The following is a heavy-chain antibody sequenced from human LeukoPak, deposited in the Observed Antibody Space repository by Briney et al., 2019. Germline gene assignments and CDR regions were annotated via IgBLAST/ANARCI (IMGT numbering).Heavy chain of an antibody. J-gene: IGHJ2*01. CDR1: GGSFSNYY. D-gene: IGHD6-13*01. Sequence: SETLSLTCAVSGGSFSNYYWSWIRQPAGKGPEWIGRIYLSGNTDYTPSLRSRVTMSVDTSRNQFSLRLTSVSATDTAIYYCARLVTGPVAGGAGGWHFDLWGPGTLVTVSS. V-gene: IGHV4-4*07. CDR3: ARLVTGPVAGGAGGWHFDL. CDR2: IYLSGNT.